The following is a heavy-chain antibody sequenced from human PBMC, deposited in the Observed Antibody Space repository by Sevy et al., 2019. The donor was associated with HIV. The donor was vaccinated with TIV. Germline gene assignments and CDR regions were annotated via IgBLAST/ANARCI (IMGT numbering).Heavy chain of an antibody. J-gene: IGHJ5*02. CDR2: ISTSSKTM. CDR3: ARTGDSTGYYVWFDP. D-gene: IGHD3-22*01. CDR1: GFSFSSYS. V-gene: IGHV3-48*02. Sequence: GGSLRLSCAASGFSFSSYSLSWVRQAPGKGLEWISYISTSSKTMHYADSVKGRFTISRDDAKNSLYLQRNSLRDEDMAVYYCARTGDSTGYYVWFDPWGQGTLVTVSS.